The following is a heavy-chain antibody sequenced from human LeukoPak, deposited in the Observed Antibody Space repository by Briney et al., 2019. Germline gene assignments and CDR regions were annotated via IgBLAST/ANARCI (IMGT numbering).Heavy chain of an antibody. V-gene: IGHV4-31*03. Sequence: SETLSLTCSVSGGSISSDDYCWNWIRQHPGKGLEWIGYIYYSGSTYYNPSLKSRVTLSVDTSKNQFSLKLSSLTAADTAVYYCAKSREEIRGLDAFDIWGQGTMVTVSS. CDR2: IYYSGST. J-gene: IGHJ3*02. D-gene: IGHD5-24*01. CDR1: GGSISSDDYC. CDR3: AKSREEIRGLDAFDI.